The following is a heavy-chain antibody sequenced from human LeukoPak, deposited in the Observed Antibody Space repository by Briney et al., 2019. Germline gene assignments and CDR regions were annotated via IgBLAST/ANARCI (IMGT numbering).Heavy chain of an antibody. J-gene: IGHJ4*02. V-gene: IGHV3-30*18. CDR3: AKDPSTTLNDY. CDR2: ISYDGSNK. Sequence: GGSLRLSCAASGFIFSDYGMHWVRQAPGKGLEWVAVISYDGSNKYYADSVKGRFTISRDNSKNTLYLQMNSLRAEDTAVYYCAKDPSTTLNDYWGQGTLVTVSS. CDR1: GFIFSDYG. D-gene: IGHD2-15*01.